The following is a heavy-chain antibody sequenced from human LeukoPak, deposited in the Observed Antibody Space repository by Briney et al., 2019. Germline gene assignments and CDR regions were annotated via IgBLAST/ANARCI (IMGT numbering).Heavy chain of an antibody. D-gene: IGHD2-15*01. V-gene: IGHV4-61*05. CDR3: ARGHCSGGSCYSQGTRRSYYFDY. CDR1: GGSISSSSYY. Sequence: SETLSLTCTVSGGSISSSSYYWSWIRQPPGKGLEWIGYIYYSGSTNYNPSLKSRVTISVDTSKNQFSLKLSSVTAADTAVYYCARGHCSGGSCYSQGTRRSYYFDYWGQGTLVTVSS. J-gene: IGHJ4*02. CDR2: IYYSGST.